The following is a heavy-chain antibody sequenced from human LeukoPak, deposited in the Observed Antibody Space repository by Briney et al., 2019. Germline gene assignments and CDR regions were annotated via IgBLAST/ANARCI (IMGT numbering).Heavy chain of an antibody. J-gene: IGHJ6*02. CDR2: INWNSGGI. D-gene: IGHD2-15*01. V-gene: IGHV3-9*01. CDR1: GFSFDDHA. CDR3: ARTKDIVVVVAAEGYYYGMDV. Sequence: GGSLRLSCAASGFSFDDHAMHWVRQAPGKGLEWVSGINWNSGGIGYADSVKGRFTISRDNAKNSLYLQMNSLRAEDTALYYCARTKDIVVVVAAEGYYYGMDVWGQGTTVTVPS.